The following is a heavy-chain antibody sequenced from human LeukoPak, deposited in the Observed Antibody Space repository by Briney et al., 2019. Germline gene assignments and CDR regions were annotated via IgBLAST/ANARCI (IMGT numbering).Heavy chain of an antibody. V-gene: IGHV5-51*01. J-gene: IGHJ4*02. D-gene: IGHD6-13*01. CDR1: GYSFTSHW. CDR2: MYLGDSET. Sequence: GESLKISCKGSGYSFTSHWIGWVRQMPGKGLEWMGIMYLGDSETRYGPPFQGQDTISADKSISTAYLQWSSLKASDTAMYYCARVKYSSSWSLGDYWGQGTLVTVSS. CDR3: ARVKYSSSWSLGDY.